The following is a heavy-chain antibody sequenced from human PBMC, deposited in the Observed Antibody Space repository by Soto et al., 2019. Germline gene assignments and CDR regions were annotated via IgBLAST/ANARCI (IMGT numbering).Heavy chain of an antibody. CDR1: GYTFTSYG. V-gene: IGHV1-18*01. CDR3: AREMQQWLVQGAFDI. J-gene: IGHJ3*02. Sequence: ASVKVSCKASGYTFTSYGISWVRQAPGQGLEWMGWISAYNGNTNYAQKLQGRVTMTTDTSTSTAYMELRSLRSDDTAVYYCAREMQQWLVQGAFDIWGQGTMVTVSS. D-gene: IGHD6-19*01. CDR2: ISAYNGNT.